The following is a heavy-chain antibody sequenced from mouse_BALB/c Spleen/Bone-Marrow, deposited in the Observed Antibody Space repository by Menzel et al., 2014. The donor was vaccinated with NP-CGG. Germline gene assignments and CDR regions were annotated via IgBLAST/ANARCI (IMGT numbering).Heavy chain of an antibody. D-gene: IGHD2-3*01. Sequence: EVQLVESGGGLVQPGGSLKLSCAPSGFTFSDHYMYWVRQTPEKRLEWVAYISNGGGSTYYPDTVKGRFTISRDNAKNTLYLQMSRLKSEDTAMYYCARRGWYYAMDYWGQGTSVTVSS. J-gene: IGHJ4*01. CDR2: ISNGGGST. CDR1: GFTFSDHY. V-gene: IGHV5-12*01. CDR3: ARRGWYYAMDY.